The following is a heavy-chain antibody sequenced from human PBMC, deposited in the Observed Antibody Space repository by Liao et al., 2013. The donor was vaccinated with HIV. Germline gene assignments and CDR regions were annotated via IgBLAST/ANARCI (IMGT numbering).Heavy chain of an antibody. D-gene: IGHD3-22*01. CDR2: IYHTGIT. J-gene: IGHJ4*02. CDR1: GGSISSDGYS. Sequence: QLQLQESGSGLVKPSQTLSLTCAVSGGSISSDGYSWGWIRQPPGKGLEWIGYIYHTGITFYNPSLKSRVTISVDRSKNQFSLRLSSVTAADTAVYFCARGYSYDTGGYYIDYWGQGSLVTVSS. V-gene: IGHV4-30-2*01. CDR3: ARGYSYDTGGYYIDY.